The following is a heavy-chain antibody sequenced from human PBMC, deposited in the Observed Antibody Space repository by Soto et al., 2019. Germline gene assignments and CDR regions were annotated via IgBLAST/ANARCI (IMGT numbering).Heavy chain of an antibody. Sequence: EVHLLESGGTLIQPGGSLRLSCAASGFDFSAYAMTWVRQAPGKGLEWVSSIIHTGGATYYASSVKGRFTISRDNSKNILYLQMNSLGAHDTAMYYCAKDWPGTSSVTSDYWGQGTLVTVSS. J-gene: IGHJ4*02. CDR2: IIHTGGAT. V-gene: IGHV3-23*01. D-gene: IGHD4-17*01. CDR1: GFDFSAYA. CDR3: AKDWPGTSSVTSDY.